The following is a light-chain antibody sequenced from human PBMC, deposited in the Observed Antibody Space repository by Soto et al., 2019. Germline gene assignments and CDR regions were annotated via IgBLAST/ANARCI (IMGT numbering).Light chain of an antibody. CDR1: QSLSSSY. Sequence: IVLSQSAGTLSLSPGERATLSCRASQSLSSSYLVWYQQKPGPAPRLLILGASSRATGIPDRFSGSGSGTDFTLTISRLAREDFALYYCQQYGSSPKTFGQGTKVDIK. CDR2: GAS. CDR3: QQYGSSPKT. V-gene: IGKV3-20*01. J-gene: IGKJ1*01.